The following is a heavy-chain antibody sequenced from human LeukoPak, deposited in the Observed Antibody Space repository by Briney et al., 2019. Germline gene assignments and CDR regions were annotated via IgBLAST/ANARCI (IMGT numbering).Heavy chain of an antibody. J-gene: IGHJ4*02. CDR2: MKQDGSEK. Sequence: PGGSLRLSCVASGFTFTTCWMSWVRQAPGKGLEWVANMKQDGSEKYYVDSVKGRFTISRDNAKNSLYLQMNSLRAEDTAVYYCARDKIVGATNFDFWGQGTLVTVSS. D-gene: IGHD1-26*01. CDR3: ARDKIVGATNFDF. V-gene: IGHV3-7*01. CDR1: GFTFTTCW.